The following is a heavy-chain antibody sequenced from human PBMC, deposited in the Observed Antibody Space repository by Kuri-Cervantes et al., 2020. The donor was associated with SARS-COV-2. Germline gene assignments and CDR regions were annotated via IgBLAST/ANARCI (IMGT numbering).Heavy chain of an antibody. CDR3: ARYHRWYCTNGVCSYFDY. V-gene: IGHV3-66*01. CDR2: IYSGGST. D-gene: IGHD2-8*01. Sequence: GESLKISCAASGFTVSSNYMSWVRQAPGKGLEWVSVIYSGGSTYYADSVKGRFTISRDNSKNTLYLQMNSLRAEDTAVYYCARYHRWYCTNGVCSYFDYWGQGTLVTVSS. CDR1: GFTVSSNY. J-gene: IGHJ4*02.